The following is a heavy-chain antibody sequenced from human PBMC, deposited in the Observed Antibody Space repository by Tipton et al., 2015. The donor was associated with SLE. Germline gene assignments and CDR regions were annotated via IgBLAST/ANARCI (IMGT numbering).Heavy chain of an antibody. Sequence: TLSLTCTVSGGSISSGSYNWGWIRQPPGKGLEWIGIIDYSGNTYYNPSLKSRVTISADTSKNQFSLNLSSVTAADMAVYYCARRPWSSPSGYFDSWGHGTLVTVSS. CDR3: ARRPWSSPSGYFDS. V-gene: IGHV4-39*07. J-gene: IGHJ4*01. CDR2: IDYSGNT. CDR1: GGSISSGSYN. D-gene: IGHD6-6*01.